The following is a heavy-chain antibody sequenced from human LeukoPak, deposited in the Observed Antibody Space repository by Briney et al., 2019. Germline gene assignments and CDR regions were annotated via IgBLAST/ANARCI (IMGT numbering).Heavy chain of an antibody. J-gene: IGHJ5*01. CDR1: GDSITNSGRS. V-gene: IGHV4-39*02. Sequence: PSETLSLTCFVSGDSITNSGRSWGWVRQPPGKGLEWIGTLPYDENVSDRGMPSYNPSLKSRVTISADTSKNHLSLKLNSVTAADTASYYCARLTLTGVGGRGWFDSWGQGALVIVSS. CDR2: VSDRGMP. D-gene: IGHD3-3*01. CDR3: ARLTLTGVGGRGWFDS.